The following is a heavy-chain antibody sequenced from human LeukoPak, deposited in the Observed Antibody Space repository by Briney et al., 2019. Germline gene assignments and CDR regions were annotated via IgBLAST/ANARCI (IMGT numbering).Heavy chain of an antibody. CDR2: INPNSGGT. J-gene: IGHJ6*03. V-gene: IGHV1-2*02. D-gene: IGHD4-11*01. Sequence: ASVKVSCKASGYTFTSYYMHWVRQAPGQGLEWMGWINPNSGGTNYAQKFQGRVTMTRDTSISTAYMELSRLRSDDTAVYYCASDLMDYSNPMDVWGKGTTVTVSS. CDR1: GYTFTSYY. CDR3: ASDLMDYSNPMDV.